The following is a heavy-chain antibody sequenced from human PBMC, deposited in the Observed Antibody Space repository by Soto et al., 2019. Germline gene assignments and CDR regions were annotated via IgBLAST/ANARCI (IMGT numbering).Heavy chain of an antibody. J-gene: IGHJ4*02. D-gene: IGHD1-26*01. V-gene: IGHV1-69*06. CDR1: GGTFSSYA. CDR3: AREGGVGATTGWD. CDR2: IIPIFGTA. Sequence: QVQLVQSGAEVKKPGSSVKVSCKASGGTFSSYAISRVRQAPGQGLEWMGGIIPIFGTANYAQKFQGRGTITADISTATASVGLGSLRSGDTAVYYCAREGGVGATTGWDWGQGTLVTVSS.